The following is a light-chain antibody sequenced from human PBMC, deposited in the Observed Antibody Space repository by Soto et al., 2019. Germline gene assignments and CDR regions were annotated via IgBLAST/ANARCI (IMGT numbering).Light chain of an antibody. CDR2: SAS. CDR3: QQTYTTPRT. CDR1: RGINTY. Sequence: DLQMTQSPSSLPASIGDSVRITCRASRGINTYVNWYQQKQGKAHKLLIFSASNLQGRVPSRFSGTGSGTDLTFTISSLLPEDFATYYSQQTYTTPRTFGQGTK. J-gene: IGKJ1*01. V-gene: IGKV1-39*01.